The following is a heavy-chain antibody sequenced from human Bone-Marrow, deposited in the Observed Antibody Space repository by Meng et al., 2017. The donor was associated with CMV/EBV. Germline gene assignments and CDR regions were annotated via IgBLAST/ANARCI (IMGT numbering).Heavy chain of an antibody. CDR2: MNPNSGNT. Sequence: ASVKVSCKASGYTFTSYDINWVRQATGQGLEWMGWMNPNSGNTGYAQKFQGRVTMTRNTSISTAYMELSSLRSEDTAVYYCARAEYYYDFWSGYYNYYYGMDVWGQGPTVTVSS. CDR1: GYTFTSYD. D-gene: IGHD3-3*01. CDR3: ARAEYYYDFWSGYYNYYYGMDV. V-gene: IGHV1-8*01. J-gene: IGHJ6*02.